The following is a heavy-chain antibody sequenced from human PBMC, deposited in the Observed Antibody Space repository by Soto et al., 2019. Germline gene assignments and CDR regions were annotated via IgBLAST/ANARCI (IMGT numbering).Heavy chain of an antibody. CDR1: GFTFSSYA. CDR2: ISYDGSNK. V-gene: IGHV3-30-3*01. Sequence: GGSLRLSCAASGFTFSSYAMHWVRQAPGKGLEWVAVISYDGSNKYYADSVKGRFTISRDNSKNTLYLQMNSLRAEDTAVYYCARDIVVVVAAPYVVGYWGQGTLVTVSS. CDR3: ARDIVVVVAAPYVVGY. J-gene: IGHJ4*02. D-gene: IGHD2-15*01.